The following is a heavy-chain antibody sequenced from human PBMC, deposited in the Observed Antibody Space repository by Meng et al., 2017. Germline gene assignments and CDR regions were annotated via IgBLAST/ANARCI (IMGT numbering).Heavy chain of an antibody. CDR3: ARKGKNTYNIYYFDY. D-gene: IGHD1-1*01. J-gene: IGHJ4*02. Sequence: GESLKISCKGSGYSFTSYWIGWVRQMPGKGPEWMGIIFPDDSDTRYSPSFQGQVTISADKSINTAYLQWSSLKASDTAIYYCARKGKNTYNIYYFDYWGQGDRVNGAS. CDR1: GYSFTSYW. V-gene: IGHV5-51*01. CDR2: IFPDDSDT.